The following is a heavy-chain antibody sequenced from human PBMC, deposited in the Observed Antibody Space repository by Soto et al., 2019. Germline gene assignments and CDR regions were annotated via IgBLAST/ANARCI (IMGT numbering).Heavy chain of an antibody. D-gene: IGHD1-7*01. V-gene: IGHV1-3*01. CDR3: ARALVDWNYGLNWFDP. CDR1: GYTFTSYA. CDR2: INAGNGNT. Sequence: ASVKVSCKASGYTFTSYAMHWVRQAPGQRLEWMGWINAGNGNTKYSQKFQGRVTITRDTSASTAYMELSSLRSEDTAVYYCARALVDWNYGLNWFDPWGQGTLVTVSS. J-gene: IGHJ5*02.